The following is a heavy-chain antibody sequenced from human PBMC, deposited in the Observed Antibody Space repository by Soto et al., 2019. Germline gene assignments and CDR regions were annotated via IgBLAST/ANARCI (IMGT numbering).Heavy chain of an antibody. Sequence: GASVKVSCKASGYTFTSYYVHWVRQAPGQGLEWMGIINPSGGSTSYAQKFQGRVTMTRDTSTSTVYMELSSLRSEDTAVYYCASNRDWGSRIYYYYGMDVWGQGTTVTVSS. CDR3: ASNRDWGSRIYYYYGMDV. J-gene: IGHJ6*02. CDR1: GYTFTSYY. CDR2: INPSGGST. D-gene: IGHD7-27*01. V-gene: IGHV1-46*01.